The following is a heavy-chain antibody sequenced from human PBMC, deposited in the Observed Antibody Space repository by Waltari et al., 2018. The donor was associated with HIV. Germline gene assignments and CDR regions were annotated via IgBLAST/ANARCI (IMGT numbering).Heavy chain of an antibody. D-gene: IGHD3-22*01. CDR1: GYTFTGYY. CDR3: ASPDYYDSTQRALDY. CDR2: INPNSGGT. V-gene: IGHV1-2*06. J-gene: IGHJ4*02. Sequence: QVQLVQSGAEVKKPGASVTVSCKASGYTFTGYYLPWVRPAPGQGLQWMGRINPNSGGTNYAQKFQGRVTMTRDTSISTAYMELSRLRSDDTAVYYCASPDYYDSTQRALDYWGQGTLVTVSS.